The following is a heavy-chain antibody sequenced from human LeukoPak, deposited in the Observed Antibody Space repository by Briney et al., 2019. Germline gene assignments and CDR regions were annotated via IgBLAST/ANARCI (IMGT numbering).Heavy chain of an antibody. V-gene: IGHV4-34*01. D-gene: IGHD7-27*01. CDR1: GGSFSGYY. Sequence: PSETLSLTCAVYGGSFSGYYWSWIRQPPGKGLEWIGEINHSGSTNYNPSLKSRVTISVDTSKNQFSLKLSSVTAAHTAVYYCARRELGIYYFDYWGQGTLVTVSS. CDR3: ARRELGIYYFDY. CDR2: INHSGST. J-gene: IGHJ4*02.